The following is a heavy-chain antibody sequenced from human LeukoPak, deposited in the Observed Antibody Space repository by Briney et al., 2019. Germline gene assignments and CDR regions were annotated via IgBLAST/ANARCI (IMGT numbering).Heavy chain of an antibody. Sequence: GGSLRLSCAASGFTFSTYAMTWVRQAPGRGLEWVARIKEDGSDTYYVDSVKGRFTISRDNSKNTLYLQMNSLRAEDTAMYYCAKNSGSTALWGQGTLVTVSS. CDR1: GFTFSTYA. J-gene: IGHJ4*02. CDR3: AKNSGSTAL. D-gene: IGHD1-26*01. V-gene: IGHV3-7*02. CDR2: IKEDGSDT.